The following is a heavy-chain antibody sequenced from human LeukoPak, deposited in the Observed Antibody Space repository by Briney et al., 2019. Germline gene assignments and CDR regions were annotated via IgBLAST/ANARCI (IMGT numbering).Heavy chain of an antibody. CDR2: INHIGST. Sequence: SETLSLTCAVYGGSFSGYYWSWIRQPPGKGLEWMGEINHIGSTNYNPSLKSRVTISVDTSKNQFSLKLSSVTAADTAVYYCARVRRWQIRNPIDYCGQGTLVTVYS. CDR3: ARVRRWQIRNPIDY. V-gene: IGHV4-34*01. J-gene: IGHJ4*02. D-gene: IGHD5-24*01. CDR1: GGSFSGYY.